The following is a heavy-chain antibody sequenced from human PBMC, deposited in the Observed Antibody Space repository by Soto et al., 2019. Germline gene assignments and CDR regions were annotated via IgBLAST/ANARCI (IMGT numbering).Heavy chain of an antibody. J-gene: IGHJ4*02. D-gene: IGHD1-1*01. V-gene: IGHV3-30*03. Sequence: QVQLVESGGGVVQPGGPRRLSCAAAGFGFDAYAIHWAARAQGKGLEWVAVITYDGSHQYYRDSGKGRVTISRDNVRKTMFLQMDSLQPEDTAMYFCARGSQYNFGPLAYFDYWGQGTLVTVSS. CDR1: GFGFDAYA. CDR3: ARGSQYNFGPLAYFDY. CDR2: ITYDGSHQ.